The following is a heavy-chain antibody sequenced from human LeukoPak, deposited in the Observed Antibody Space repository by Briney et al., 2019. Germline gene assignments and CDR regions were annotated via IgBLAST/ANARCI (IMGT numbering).Heavy chain of an antibody. CDR3: AKQRSEVPVAASNY. J-gene: IGHJ4*02. Sequence: ETLSLTCAVYGGSFSGYYWSWIRQPPGKGLEWVSAIAKTGGGTYYADSAKGRFTISRDNSKSTLYLHMNSLRAEDTAIYYCAKQRSEVPVAASNYWGQGTLVTVSS. CDR1: GGSFSGYY. D-gene: IGHD2-2*01. CDR2: IAKTGGGT. V-gene: IGHV3-23*01.